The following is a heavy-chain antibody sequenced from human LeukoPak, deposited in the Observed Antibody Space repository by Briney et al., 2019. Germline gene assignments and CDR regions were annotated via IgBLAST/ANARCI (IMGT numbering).Heavy chain of an antibody. V-gene: IGHV4-59*01. Sequence: NPSETLSLTCTVSGGSISSYYWSWIRQPPGKGLEWIGYIYYSGSTNYNPSLKSRVTISVDTSKNQFSLKLSSVTAADTAVYYCARAPRVGLSYGNLWGQGTLVTVSS. CDR3: ARAPRVGLSYGNL. D-gene: IGHD5-18*01. CDR1: GGSISSYY. J-gene: IGHJ5*02. CDR2: IYYSGST.